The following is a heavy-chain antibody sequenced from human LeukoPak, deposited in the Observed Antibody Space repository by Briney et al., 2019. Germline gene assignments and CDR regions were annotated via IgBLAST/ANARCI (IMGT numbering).Heavy chain of an antibody. CDR3: ARDRGRFDWTSGNYGGDY. J-gene: IGHJ4*02. V-gene: IGHV1-69*13. D-gene: IGHD3-10*01. CDR2: IIPIFGTA. CDR1: GGTFSSYA. Sequence: GASVKVSCKASGGTFSSYAISWVRQAPGQGLEWMGGIIPIFGTANYAQKFQGRVTITADEFTSTAYMELTSLRSEDTAVYYCARDRGRFDWTSGNYGGDYWGQGTLVTVSS.